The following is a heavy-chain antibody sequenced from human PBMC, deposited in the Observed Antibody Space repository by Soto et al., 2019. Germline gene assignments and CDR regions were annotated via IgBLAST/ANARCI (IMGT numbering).Heavy chain of an antibody. D-gene: IGHD2-21*02. J-gene: IGHJ5*02. CDR2: ISYDGSNR. CDR1: KFTFSSYA. CDR3: ARDRPSAYCGGDCYSFLDP. V-gene: IGHV3-30-3*01. Sequence: PGGSLRLSCTASKFTFSSYAIHWVRQAPGKGLEWVSLISYDGSNRYYADSVKGRFTISRDNSKNTLYLQMNSLRGEDTAIYYCARDRPSAYCGGDCYSFLDPWGQGTLVTVSS.